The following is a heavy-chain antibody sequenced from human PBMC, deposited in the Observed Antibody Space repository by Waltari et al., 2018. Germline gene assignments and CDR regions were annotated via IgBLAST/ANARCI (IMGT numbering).Heavy chain of an antibody. CDR1: GFTFSSYS. J-gene: IGHJ4*02. D-gene: IGHD4-17*01. CDR2: INSRSSGM. CDR3: ARLGTVTDF. V-gene: IGHV3-48*01. Sequence: EVQLVESGGGLVQPGGSLRVSCAASGFTFSSYSMNWVRQAPGKGLEWVSYINSRSSGMYYAGSVRGRFTISRDNAKNSLYLQMNSLRADDTAVYYCARLGTVTDFWGQGTLVTVSS.